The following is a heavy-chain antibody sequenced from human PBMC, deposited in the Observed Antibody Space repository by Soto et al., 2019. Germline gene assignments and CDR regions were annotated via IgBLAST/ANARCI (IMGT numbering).Heavy chain of an antibody. CDR2: ISGSGGGT. J-gene: IGHJ4*02. D-gene: IGHD1-26*01. V-gene: IGHV3-23*01. Sequence: GGSLRLSCAASGFTFSSYAMTWVRQAPGKGLEWVSAISGSGGGTYYADSVKGRFTISRDNSKNTLYLQMNSLRAEDTAVYYCAKRSEGVGATTFPLSYFDYWGQGTLVTVSS. CDR3: AKRSEGVGATTFPLSYFDY. CDR1: GFTFSSYA.